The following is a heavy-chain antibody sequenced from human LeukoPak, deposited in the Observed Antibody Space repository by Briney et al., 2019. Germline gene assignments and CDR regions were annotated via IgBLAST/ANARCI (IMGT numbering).Heavy chain of an antibody. CDR2: INPSSGST. J-gene: IGHJ4*02. D-gene: IGHD4-23*01. CDR1: GYIFTSYY. CDR3: ARRAAEWELLDY. V-gene: IGHV1-46*01. Sequence: ASVKVSCKASGYIFTSYYMHWVRQAPGQGLEWMGIINPSSGSTSYAQKFQDRVKMTRDTSRSTVYMELSSLRSEDTAVYYCARRAAEWELLDYWGQGTLVTVYS.